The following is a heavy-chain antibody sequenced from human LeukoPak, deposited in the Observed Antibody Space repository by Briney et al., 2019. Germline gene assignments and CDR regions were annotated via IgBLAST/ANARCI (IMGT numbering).Heavy chain of an antibody. CDR3: ARAYYDFWSGYYTGSAFDI. CDR1: GFTFSSYA. J-gene: IGHJ3*02. V-gene: IGHV3-30-3*01. D-gene: IGHD3-3*01. CDR2: ISYDGSNK. Sequence: GGSLRLSCAASGFTFSSYAMHWVRQAPGKGLEWVAVISYDGSNKYYADSVKGRVTISRDNSKNTLYLQMNSLRAEDTAVYYCARAYYDFWSGYYTGSAFDIWGQGTMVTVSS.